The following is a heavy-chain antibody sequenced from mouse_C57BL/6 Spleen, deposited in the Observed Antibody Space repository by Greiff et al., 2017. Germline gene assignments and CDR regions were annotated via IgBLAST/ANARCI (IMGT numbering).Heavy chain of an antibody. V-gene: IGHV1-69*01. D-gene: IGHD2-2*01. J-gene: IGHJ2*01. CDR3: ARGVHLVTHYFDY. CDR1: GYTFNSYW. CDR2: IDPSDSYT. Sequence: VHLQQSGAELVMPGASVKLSCKASGYTFNSYWMHWVKQRPVQGLEWIGEIDPSDSYTKYNQKFKGKSTMTVDKSSSTAYMQLSSLTSEDSAVSSCARGVHLVTHYFDYWGQGTTLTVSS.